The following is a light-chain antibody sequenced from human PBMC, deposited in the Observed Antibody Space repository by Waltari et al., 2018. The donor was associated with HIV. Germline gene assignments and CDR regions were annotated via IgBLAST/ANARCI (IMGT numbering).Light chain of an antibody. CDR3: AAWDGSLIGYV. CDR1: SSNIGGKT. CDR2: SRD. J-gene: IGLJ1*01. V-gene: IGLV1-44*01. Sequence: QSVLTQSPSASGTPGQRVTIYCSGSSSNIGGKTVNWYQQLPGTAPKLLIYSRDQRPSGVPDRFSGSYSGTSASLAISGLQSEDEADYYCAAWDGSLIGYVFGTGTKVTVL.